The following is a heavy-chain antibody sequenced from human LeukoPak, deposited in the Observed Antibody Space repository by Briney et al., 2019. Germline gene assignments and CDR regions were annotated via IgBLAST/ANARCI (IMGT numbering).Heavy chain of an antibody. D-gene: IGHD3-22*01. Sequence: QPGGSLRLSCAASGFTFSGSAMHWVRQASGKGLEWVGRIRSKASSYATAYAASVKGRFTISRDDSKNTAYLQMNSLKTEDTAVYYCTRHGGYDSSGYYYWGQGTLVTVSS. J-gene: IGHJ4*02. V-gene: IGHV3-73*01. CDR2: IRSKASSYAT. CDR3: TRHGGYDSSGYYY. CDR1: GFTFSGSA.